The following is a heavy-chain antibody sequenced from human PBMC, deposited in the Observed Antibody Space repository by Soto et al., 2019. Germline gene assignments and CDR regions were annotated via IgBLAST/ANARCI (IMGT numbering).Heavy chain of an antibody. CDR1: GYTFTNYG. CDR2: INADYGNT. D-gene: IGHD4-4*01. V-gene: IGHV1-18*04. Sequence: QLQLVQSGTELKKPGASVKVSCKASGYTFTNYGITWVRQAPGQGLEWMGWINADYGNTNYEQKFQGRVTMTTDTSTNTACMELRSLRSDDPAVYYCARKSLSNFNWFDPWGQGTLVTVSS. CDR3: ARKSLSNFNWFDP. J-gene: IGHJ5*02.